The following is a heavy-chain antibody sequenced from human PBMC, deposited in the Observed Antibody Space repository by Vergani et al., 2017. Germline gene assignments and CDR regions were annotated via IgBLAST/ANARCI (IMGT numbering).Heavy chain of an antibody. V-gene: IGHV4-39*07. CDR2: IYYSGST. J-gene: IGHJ5*02. CDR3: ARGVVAGNWFDP. D-gene: IGHD2-15*01. CDR1: GGSISSSSYY. Sequence: QLQLQESGPGLVKPSETLSLTCTVSGGSISSSSYYWGWIRQPPGKGLEWIGSIYYSGSTYYNPSLKSRVTISVDTSKNQFSLKLSSVTAADTAVYYCARGVVAGNWFDPWGQGTLVTVSS.